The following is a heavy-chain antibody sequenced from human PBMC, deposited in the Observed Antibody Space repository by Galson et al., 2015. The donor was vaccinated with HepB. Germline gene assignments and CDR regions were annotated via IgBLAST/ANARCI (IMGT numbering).Heavy chain of an antibody. D-gene: IGHD2-15*01. V-gene: IGHV3-33*01. J-gene: IGHJ5*02. CDR2: IWPDGSRT. CDR1: GFSFSSYG. Sequence: SLRLSCAASGFSFSSYGIHWVRQAPGKGLEWVAVIWPDGSRTYYADSVKGRFTISRDNSKNTLDLQISGLRAEDTAVYYCARWGADSPPASIVDPWGQGTLVTVSS. CDR3: ARWGADSPPASIVDP.